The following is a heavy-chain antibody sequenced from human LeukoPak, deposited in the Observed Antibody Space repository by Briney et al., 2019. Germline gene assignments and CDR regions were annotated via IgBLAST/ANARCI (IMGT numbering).Heavy chain of an antibody. CDR1: GFTFNNYG. CDR3: ARDLGATIFDFDY. Sequence: GGSLRLSCAASGFTFNNYGMHWVRQAPGKGLEWVAVISYDGPNKYHADSVKGRFTISRDNAKNSLYLQMNSLRVEDTAVYYCARDLGATIFDFDYWGQGTLVTVSS. J-gene: IGHJ4*02. CDR2: ISYDGPNK. V-gene: IGHV3-30*03. D-gene: IGHD1-26*01.